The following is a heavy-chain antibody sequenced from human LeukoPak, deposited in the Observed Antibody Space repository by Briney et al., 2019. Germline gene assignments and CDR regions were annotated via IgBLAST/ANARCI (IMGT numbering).Heavy chain of an antibody. CDR3: ARGYFWSGYPKNYFDY. J-gene: IGHJ4*02. Sequence: SETLSLTCTVSGGSISSYYWSWIRQPPGKGLEWIGYIYYSGSTNYNPSLKSRVTISVDTSKNQFSLKLSSVTAADTAVYYCARGYFWSGYPKNYFDYWGQGTLVTVSS. CDR1: GGSISSYY. V-gene: IGHV4-59*01. CDR2: IYYSGST. D-gene: IGHD3-3*01.